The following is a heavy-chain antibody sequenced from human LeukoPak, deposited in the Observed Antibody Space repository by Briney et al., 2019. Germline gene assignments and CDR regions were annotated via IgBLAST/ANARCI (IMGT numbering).Heavy chain of an antibody. V-gene: IGHV4-39*07. J-gene: IGHJ4*02. CDR3: ARDWQQLVYFDY. CDR1: GGSISSSSYY. Sequence: PSETLSLTCTVSGGSISSSSYYWGWIRQPPGKGLEWIGSIYYSGSTYYNPSLKSRVTISVDTSKNQFSLKLSSVTAADTAVYYCARDWQQLVYFDYWGQGTLVTVSS. D-gene: IGHD6-13*01. CDR2: IYYSGST.